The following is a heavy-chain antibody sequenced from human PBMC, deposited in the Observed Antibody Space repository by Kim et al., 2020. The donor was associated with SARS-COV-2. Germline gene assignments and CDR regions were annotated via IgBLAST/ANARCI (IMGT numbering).Heavy chain of an antibody. D-gene: IGHD3-3*01. J-gene: IGHJ6*02. CDR2: ISYDGSNK. CDR3: AKDRRYYDFWSGYYYYYYGMDV. V-gene: IGHV3-30*18. CDR1: GFTFSSYG. Sequence: GGSLRLSCAASGFTFSSYGMHWVRQAPGKGLEWVAVISYDGSNKYYADSVKGRFTISRDNSKNTLYLQMNSLRAEDTAVYYCAKDRRYYDFWSGYYYYYYGMDVWGQGTTVTVSS.